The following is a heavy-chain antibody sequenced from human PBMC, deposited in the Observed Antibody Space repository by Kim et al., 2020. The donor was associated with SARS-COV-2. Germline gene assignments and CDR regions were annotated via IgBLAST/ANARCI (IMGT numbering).Heavy chain of an antibody. Sequence: GGSLRLSCAASGFTFSSYGMHWVRQAPGKGLEWVAVISYDGSNKYYADSVKGRFTISRDNSKNTLYLQMNSLRAEDTAVYYCAKDGTPDYCSSTSCHYYFDYWGQGTLVTVSS. J-gene: IGHJ4*02. V-gene: IGHV3-30*18. D-gene: IGHD2-2*01. CDR3: AKDGTPDYCSSTSCHYYFDY. CDR2: ISYDGSNK. CDR1: GFTFSSYG.